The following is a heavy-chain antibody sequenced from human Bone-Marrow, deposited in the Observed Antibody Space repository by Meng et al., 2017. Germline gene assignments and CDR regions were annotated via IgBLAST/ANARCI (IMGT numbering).Heavy chain of an antibody. CDR3: ARAKRIYSGYGWWFDP. CDR1: GRSVSDSY. CDR2: INHSGST. D-gene: IGHD5-12*01. Sequence: QVQLQQWCAGLLKPSETLSLTCVFSGRSVSDSYWSWIRQPPGKGLEWIGEINHSGSTNYNPYLKSRVTISVDTSKNQFSLKLSSVTAADTAVYYCARAKRIYSGYGWWFDPWGQGTLVTVSS. J-gene: IGHJ5*02. V-gene: IGHV4-34*01.